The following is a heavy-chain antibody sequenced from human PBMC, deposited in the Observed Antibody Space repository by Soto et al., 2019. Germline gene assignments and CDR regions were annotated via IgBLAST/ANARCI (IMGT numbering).Heavy chain of an antibody. CDR2: ISGSGGTT. CDR3: AKPNLYCSSTSCYDY. V-gene: IGHV3-23*01. Sequence: GGSLRLSCAASGFTFSSYAMSWVRQAPGKGLEWVSVISGSGGTTYYADSVEGRFTISRDNSKNTLYLQMNSLRAEDTAVYYCAKPNLYCSSTSCYDYWGQGTLVTVSS. D-gene: IGHD2-2*01. J-gene: IGHJ4*02. CDR1: GFTFSSYA.